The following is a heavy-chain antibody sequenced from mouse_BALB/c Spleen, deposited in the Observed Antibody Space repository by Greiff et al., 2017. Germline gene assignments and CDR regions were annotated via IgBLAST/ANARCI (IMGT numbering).Heavy chain of an antibody. CDR3: AREGYEGAWFAY. CDR2: ISYDGSN. CDR1: GYSITSGYY. D-gene: IGHD2-14*01. Sequence: VQLQQSGPGLVKPSQSLSLTCSVTGYSITSGYYWNWIRQFPGNKLEWMGYISYDGSNNYNPSLKNRISITRDTSKNQFFLKLNSVTTEDTATYYCAREGYEGAWFAYWGQGTLVTVSA. V-gene: IGHV3-6*02. J-gene: IGHJ3*01.